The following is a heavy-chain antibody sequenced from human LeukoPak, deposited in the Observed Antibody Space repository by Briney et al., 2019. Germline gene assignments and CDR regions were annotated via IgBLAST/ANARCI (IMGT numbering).Heavy chain of an antibody. Sequence: GGSLRLSCAASGFTFTNYAMTWVRQAPGKGLDWVSYISSGSRTILYAESVKGRFTISRDNSKNTLYLQMNSLRAEDTAVYYCAKDYLGTMVRGVIDPMDYWGQGTLVTVSS. CDR2: ISSGSRTI. CDR3: AKDYLGTMVRGVIDPMDY. V-gene: IGHV3-48*01. D-gene: IGHD3-10*01. J-gene: IGHJ4*02. CDR1: GFTFTNYA.